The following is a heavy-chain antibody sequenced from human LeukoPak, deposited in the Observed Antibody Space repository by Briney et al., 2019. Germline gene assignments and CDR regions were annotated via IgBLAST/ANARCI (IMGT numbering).Heavy chain of an antibody. Sequence: SETLSLTCTVSGGSISSSSYYWGWIRQPPGKGLEWIGSIYYSGSTYYNPSLKSRVTISVDTSKNQFSLKLSSVTAADTAVYYCARHGYDGFDIWGQGTMVTVSS. CDR1: GGSISSSSYY. D-gene: IGHD2-2*01. V-gene: IGHV4-39*01. CDR2: IYYSGST. J-gene: IGHJ3*02. CDR3: ARHGYDGFDI.